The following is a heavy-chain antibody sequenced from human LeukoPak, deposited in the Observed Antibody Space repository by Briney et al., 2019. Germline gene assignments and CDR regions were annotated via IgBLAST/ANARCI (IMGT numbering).Heavy chain of an antibody. CDR3: AREVVSIPSYFDS. CDR1: GFTVSSSY. D-gene: IGHD2-15*01. CDR2: FYRGDST. Sequence: GGSLRLSCAASGFTVSSSYMHWVRQAPGKGLEWVSFFYRGDSTYYAESVRGRFTISRDNSKNTLYLLMNSLIPEDAAVYYCAREVVSIPSYFDSWGQGTLVTVSS. V-gene: IGHV3-53*01. J-gene: IGHJ4*02.